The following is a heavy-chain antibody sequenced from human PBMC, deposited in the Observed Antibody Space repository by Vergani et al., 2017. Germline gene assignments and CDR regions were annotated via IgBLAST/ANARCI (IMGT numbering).Heavy chain of an antibody. CDR2: ISYDGSNK. J-gene: IGHJ6*03. Sequence: QVQLVESGGGVVQPGRSLRLSCAASGFTFSSYAMHWVRQAPGKGLEWVAVISYDGSNKYYADSVKGRFTISRDNSKNTLYLQMNSLRAEDTAVYYCARDRDLEWLPRRYYYYYMDVWGKGTTVTVSS. D-gene: IGHD3-3*01. CDR1: GFTFSSYA. V-gene: IGHV3-30-3*01. CDR3: ARDRDLEWLPRRYYYYYMDV.